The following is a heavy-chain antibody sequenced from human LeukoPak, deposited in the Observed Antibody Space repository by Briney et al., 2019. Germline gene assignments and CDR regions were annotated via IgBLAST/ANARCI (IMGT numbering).Heavy chain of an antibody. V-gene: IGHV3-30*04. CDR3: AGSYYYYGTDV. CDR1: GFTFSSYA. CDR2: ISYDGSNK. J-gene: IGHJ6*02. Sequence: GRSLRLSCAASGFTFSSYAMHWVRQAPGKGLEWVAAISYDGSNKYYADSVKGRFTISRDNSKNTLYLQMNSLRAEDTAVYYCAGSYYYYGTDVWGQGTTVTVSS. D-gene: IGHD2-15*01.